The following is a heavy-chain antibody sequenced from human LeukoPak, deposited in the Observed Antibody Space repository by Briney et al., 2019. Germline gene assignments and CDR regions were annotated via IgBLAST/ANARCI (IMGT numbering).Heavy chain of an antibody. CDR3: AGIPVFGVVLHQEPV. D-gene: IGHD2-8*01. CDR1: GGTFSDYA. CDR2: FIPVLGTA. Sequence: SVKVSCTASGGTFSDYALNWVRQAPGQGLEWMGVFIPVLGTANSTQSFQDRVSITADISTHTVYMELSSLKSEDTAVYFCAGIPVFGVVLHQEPVWGKGTTVTVSS. J-gene: IGHJ6*04. V-gene: IGHV1-69*10.